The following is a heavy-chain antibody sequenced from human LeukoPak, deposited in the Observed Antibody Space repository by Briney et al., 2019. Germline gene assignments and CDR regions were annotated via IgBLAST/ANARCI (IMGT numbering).Heavy chain of an antibody. CDR3: ARRGYDYVWGSYRYTAFFDY. CDR1: GGSISSYY. J-gene: IGHJ4*02. V-gene: IGHV4-59*08. D-gene: IGHD3-16*02. CDR2: IYYSGST. Sequence: SETLSLTCTVSGGSISSYYWSWIRQPPGKGLEWIGYIYYSGSTYYNPSLKSRVTISVDTSKNQFSLKLSSVTAADTAVYYCARRGYDYVWGSYRYTAFFDYWGQGTRVTVSS.